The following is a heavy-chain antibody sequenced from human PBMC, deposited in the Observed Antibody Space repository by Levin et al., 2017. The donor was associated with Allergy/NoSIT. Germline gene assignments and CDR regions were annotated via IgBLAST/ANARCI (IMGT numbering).Heavy chain of an antibody. J-gene: IGHJ4*02. CDR3: ARGVQLRWELGGFDY. D-gene: IGHD1-26*01. Sequence: ASVKVSCKASGYTFTSYGISWVRQAPGQGLEWMGWISAYNGNTNYAQKLQGRVTMTTDTSTSTAYMELRSLRSDDTAVYYCARGVQLRWELGGFDYWGQGTLVTVSS. CDR2: ISAYNGNT. V-gene: IGHV1-18*01. CDR1: GYTFTSYG.